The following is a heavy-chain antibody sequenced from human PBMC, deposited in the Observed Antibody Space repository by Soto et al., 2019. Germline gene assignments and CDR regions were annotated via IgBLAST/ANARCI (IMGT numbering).Heavy chain of an antibody. V-gene: IGHV4-39*01. J-gene: IGHJ6*02. CDR3: ASLFYCSSTSCYYYYGMDV. Sequence: PSETLSLTCTVSGGSISSSSYYWGWIRQPPGKGLERIGSIYYSGSTYYNPSLKSRVTISVDTSKNRFSLKLSSVTAADTAVYYCASLFYCSSTSCYYYYGMDVWGQGTTVTVSS. CDR1: GGSISSSSYY. D-gene: IGHD2-2*01. CDR2: IYYSGST.